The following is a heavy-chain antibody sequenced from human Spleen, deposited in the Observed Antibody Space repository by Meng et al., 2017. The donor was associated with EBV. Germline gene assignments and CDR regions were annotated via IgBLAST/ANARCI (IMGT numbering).Heavy chain of an antibody. CDR3: ARDLDRYGDYVGY. CDR1: GYTFNDYG. V-gene: IGHV1-18*01. D-gene: IGHD4-17*01. Sequence: QVQLVQAGAEVKKPGAPVKVSCKASGYTFNDYGITWVRQAPGQGLEWVGWISAYNGNTNYAQNLRGRVTLTTDTSTSTAYMELRSLRSDDTAMYYCARDLDRYGDYVGYWGQGTLVTVSS. J-gene: IGHJ4*02. CDR2: ISAYNGNT.